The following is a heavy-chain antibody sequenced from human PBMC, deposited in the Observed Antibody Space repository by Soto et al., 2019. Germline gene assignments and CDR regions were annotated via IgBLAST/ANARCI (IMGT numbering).Heavy chain of an antibody. V-gene: IGHV4-59*01. J-gene: IGHJ4*02. CDR2: IYYSGST. D-gene: IGHD3-10*01. CDR3: AREKYYYGSGSYSFDY. CDR1: GGSISSYY. Sequence: SETLSLTXTVSGGSISSYYWSWIRQPPGKGLEWIGYIYYSGSTNYNPSLKSRVTISVDTSKNQFSLKLSSVTAADTAVYYCAREKYYYGSGSYSFDYWGQGTLVTVSS.